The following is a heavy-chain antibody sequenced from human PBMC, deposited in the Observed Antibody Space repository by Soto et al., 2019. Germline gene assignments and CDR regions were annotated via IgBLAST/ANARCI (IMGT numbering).Heavy chain of an antibody. J-gene: IGHJ6*02. CDR2: IYYSGST. CDR1: GGSISSGDYY. Sequence: PSETLSLTCTVSGGSISSGDYYWSWIRQPPGKGLEWIGYIYYSGSTYYNPSLKSRVTISVDTSKNQFSLKLSSVTAADTAVYYCARGVGYCSSTSCYTYGMDVWGQGTTVTV. CDR3: ARGVGYCSSTSCYTYGMDV. D-gene: IGHD2-2*02. V-gene: IGHV4-30-4*01.